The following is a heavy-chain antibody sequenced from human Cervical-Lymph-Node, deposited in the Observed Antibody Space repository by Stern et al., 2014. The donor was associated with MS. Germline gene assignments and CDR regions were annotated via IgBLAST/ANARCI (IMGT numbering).Heavy chain of an antibody. CDR2: ISYDGDNK. J-gene: IGHJ4*02. Sequence: VQLLESGGGVVQPGGSLRLSCAASGFTFSTYAMHWVRQTPGKGLQWLAVISYDGDNKYYADSLRGRFTISRDNSKNTLYLQMTGLMIEDTSLYYCAREGKMATTDYWGQGTLVSVSS. CDR1: GFTFSTYA. CDR3: AREGKMATTDY. V-gene: IGHV3-30-3*01. D-gene: IGHD5-24*01.